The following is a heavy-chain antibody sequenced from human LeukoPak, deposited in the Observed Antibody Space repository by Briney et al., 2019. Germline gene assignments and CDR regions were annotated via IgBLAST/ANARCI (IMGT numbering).Heavy chain of an antibody. Sequence: PGGSLRLSCAASGFAVSRGWMTWVRQAPGKGLEWVANINQDGREIDYVDSVRGRFTISRDNAENSLCLQMNSLRSDDTAVYYCARVVAVAGLDAFDIWGQGTMVTVSS. D-gene: IGHD6-19*01. J-gene: IGHJ3*02. V-gene: IGHV3-7*03. CDR1: GFAVSRGW. CDR3: ARVVAVAGLDAFDI. CDR2: INQDGREI.